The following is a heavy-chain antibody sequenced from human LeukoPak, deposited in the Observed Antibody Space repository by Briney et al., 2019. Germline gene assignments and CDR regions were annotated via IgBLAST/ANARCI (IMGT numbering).Heavy chain of an antibody. V-gene: IGHV4-34*01. J-gene: IGHJ5*02. CDR2: INHSGST. D-gene: IGHD6-13*01. Sequence: SETLSLTCAVYGGSFSGYYWSWIRQPPGKGLEWIGEINHSGSTNYNPSLKSRVTISVDTSKNQFSLKLSSVTAADTAVYYCARAGYSSSWYVRFWFNPWGQGTLVTVSS. CDR3: ARAGYSSSWYVRFWFNP. CDR1: GGSFSGYY.